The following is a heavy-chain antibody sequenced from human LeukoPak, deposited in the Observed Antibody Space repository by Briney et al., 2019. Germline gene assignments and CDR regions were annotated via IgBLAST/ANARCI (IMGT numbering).Heavy chain of an antibody. CDR2: IYYSGST. CDR1: GGSISSYY. J-gene: IGHJ4*02. Sequence: SETLSLTCTVSGGSISSYYWSWIRQPPGKGLEWIGYIYYSGSTNYNPSLKSRVIISVDTSKNQFSLKLSSVTAADTAVYYCARVYSSGSVDYWGQGTLVTVSS. D-gene: IGHD6-19*01. CDR3: ARVYSSGSVDY. V-gene: IGHV4-59*01.